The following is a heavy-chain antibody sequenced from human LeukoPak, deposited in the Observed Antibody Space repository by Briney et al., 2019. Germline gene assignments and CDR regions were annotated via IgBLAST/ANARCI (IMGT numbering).Heavy chain of an antibody. D-gene: IGHD3-10*01. CDR3: AREYYCRLDY. Sequence: GESLRLSCAAPGFSFSDNYMDWVRQAPGKGLEWVGRIRNKANSYTTDYAASVRGGFTISRDDSKNSLYLEMNSLKTEDTAVYYCAREYYCRLDYWGRGTLVTVSS. J-gene: IGHJ4*02. V-gene: IGHV3-72*01. CDR1: GFSFSDNY. CDR2: IRNKANSYTT.